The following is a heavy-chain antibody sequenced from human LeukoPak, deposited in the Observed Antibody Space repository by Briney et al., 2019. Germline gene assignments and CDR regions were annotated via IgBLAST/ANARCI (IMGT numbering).Heavy chain of an antibody. CDR1: DFTFSSYA. CDR3: AKGDHGGNIYWYFDL. Sequence: GGSLRLSCAASDFTFSSYAMSWVRQAPGKGLEWVSAITGAGGSTYYADSVKGRFTISRDNSKNTLYLQMNSLRAEDTAVCFCAKGDHGGNIYWYFDLWGRGTLVTVAS. J-gene: IGHJ2*01. CDR2: ITGAGGST. V-gene: IGHV3-23*01. D-gene: IGHD4/OR15-4a*01.